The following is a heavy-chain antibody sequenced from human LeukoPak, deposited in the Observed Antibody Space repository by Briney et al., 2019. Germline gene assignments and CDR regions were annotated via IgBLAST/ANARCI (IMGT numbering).Heavy chain of an antibody. D-gene: IGHD4-17*01. Sequence: GGSLRLSCAASGFTFSSYWMSWVRQAPEKGPEWVANVNQGGSAKYYVDSVKGRFTISRDHAKNSLYLQMNSLRAEDTAVYYCTRDEDYGDSHWGQGTLVTVS. V-gene: IGHV3-7*01. CDR1: GFTFSSYW. J-gene: IGHJ4*02. CDR2: VNQGGSAK. CDR3: TRDEDYGDSH.